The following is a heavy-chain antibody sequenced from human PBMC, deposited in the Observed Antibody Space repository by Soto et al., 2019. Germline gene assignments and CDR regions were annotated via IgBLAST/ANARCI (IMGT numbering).Heavy chain of an antibody. CDR1: GGSFSGYY. Sequence: SETLSLTCAVYGGSFSGYYWSWIRQPPGKGLEWIGEINHSGSTNYNPSLKSRVTISVDTSKNQFSLKLSSVTAADTAVYYCGRRLDSGNGYFTAAMDVWGKGTTVTVSS. V-gene: IGHV4-34*01. CDR3: GRRLDSGNGYFTAAMDV. D-gene: IGHD3-3*01. J-gene: IGHJ6*03. CDR2: INHSGST.